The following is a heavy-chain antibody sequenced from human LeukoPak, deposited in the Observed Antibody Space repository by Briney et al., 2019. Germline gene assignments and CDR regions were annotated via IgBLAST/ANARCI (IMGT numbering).Heavy chain of an antibody. CDR1: GFTFSSYA. Sequence: GSLRLSCAASGFTFSSYAMHWVRQAPGKGLEWIGEINHSGSTNYNPSLKSRVTISVDTSKNQFSLKLSSVTAADTAVYYCARVRKNIVATTRYYFDYWGQGTLVTVSS. CDR3: ARVRKNIVATTRYYFDY. CDR2: INHSGST. D-gene: IGHD5-12*01. J-gene: IGHJ4*02. V-gene: IGHV4-34*01.